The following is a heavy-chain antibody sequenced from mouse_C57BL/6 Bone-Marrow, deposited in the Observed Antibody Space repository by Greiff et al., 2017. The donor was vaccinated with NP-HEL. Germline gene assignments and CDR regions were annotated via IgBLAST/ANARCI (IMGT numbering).Heavy chain of an antibody. CDR1: GYTFTGYW. CDR2: ILPGSGST. D-gene: IGHD1-1*01. CDR3: ASQIYYYGSSYVYYAMDY. J-gene: IGHJ4*01. Sequence: VQLQQSGAELMKPGASVKLSCKATGYTFTGYWIEWVKQRPGHGLEWIGEILPGSGSTTYNEKFKGKATFTADTSSNTAYMQLSSLTTEDSAIYYCASQIYYYGSSYVYYAMDYWGQGTSVTVSS. V-gene: IGHV1-9*01.